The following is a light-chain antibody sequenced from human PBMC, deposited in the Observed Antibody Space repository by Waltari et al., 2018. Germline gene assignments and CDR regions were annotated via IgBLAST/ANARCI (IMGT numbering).Light chain of an antibody. CDR3: SSYTTRSTRV. J-gene: IGLJ1*01. Sequence: QSALTQPASVSGSPGQSITISCTATRSEVGDYKYVAWYQQHPGKVPKLLIYDVTNRPSGISYRFSGSKSGYTASLTISGLQAEDEDDYYCSSYTTRSTRVFGTGTKVTVL. V-gene: IGLV2-14*03. CDR2: DVT. CDR1: RSEVGDYKY.